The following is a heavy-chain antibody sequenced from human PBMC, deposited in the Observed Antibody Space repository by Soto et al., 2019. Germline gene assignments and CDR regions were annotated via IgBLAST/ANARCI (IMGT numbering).Heavy chain of an antibody. V-gene: IGHV3-23*01. CDR2: ISGSGGST. J-gene: IGHJ3*02. CDR3: AKSMAFQSSTSFGAFDI. CDR1: GFTFSSYA. D-gene: IGHD2-2*01. Sequence: HPGGSLRLSCAASGFTFSSYAMSWVRQAPGKGLEWVSAISGSGGSTYYADSVKGRFTISRDNSKNTLYLQMNSLRAEDTAVYYCAKSMAFQSSTSFGAFDIWGKGTMVTVSS.